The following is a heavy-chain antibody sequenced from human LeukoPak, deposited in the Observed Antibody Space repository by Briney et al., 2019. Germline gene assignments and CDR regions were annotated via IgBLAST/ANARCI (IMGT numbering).Heavy chain of an antibody. J-gene: IGHJ4*02. Sequence: NASETLSLTCTVSGGSISSSYWSWIRQPPGKGLEWIGYIYYSGSTNYNPSLKSRVTISVDTSKNQFSLKLSSVTAADTAVYYCARIPSYYDSSGYFDYWGQGTLVTVSS. CDR2: IYYSGST. D-gene: IGHD3-22*01. V-gene: IGHV4-59*01. CDR3: ARIPSYYDSSGYFDY. CDR1: GGSISSSY.